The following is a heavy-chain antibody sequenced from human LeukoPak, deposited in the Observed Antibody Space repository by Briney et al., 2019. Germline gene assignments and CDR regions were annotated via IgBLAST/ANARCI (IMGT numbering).Heavy chain of an antibody. CDR1: GGTFSRYA. D-gene: IGHD6-19*01. CDR3: ARAVYSSGWYGDFDY. J-gene: IGHJ4*02. Sequence: ASVKVCCKASGGTFSRYAVSWVRRARGQGLEWMGWIVPIFGTANYAQKFHGRVTITADQSTSTAYMELSSLRSEDTAVYSCARAVYSSGWYGDFDYWGQGTLVTVSP. V-gene: IGHV1-69*13. CDR2: IVPIFGTA.